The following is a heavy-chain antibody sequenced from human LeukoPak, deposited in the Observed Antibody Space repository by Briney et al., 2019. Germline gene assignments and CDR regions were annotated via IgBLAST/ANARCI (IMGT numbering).Heavy chain of an antibody. CDR1: GGSISSSNW. CDR2: IYHSGST. V-gene: IGHV4-4*02. J-gene: IGHJ4*02. D-gene: IGHD5-24*01. Sequence: PSETLSLTCAVSGGSISSSNWWSWVRQSPGKGLEWIGEIYHSGSTNYNPSLKSRVTISVDKSKNQFSLKLSSVTAADTAVYYCARGGRGWLQSFFDYWGQGTLVTVSS. CDR3: ARGGRGWLQSFFDY.